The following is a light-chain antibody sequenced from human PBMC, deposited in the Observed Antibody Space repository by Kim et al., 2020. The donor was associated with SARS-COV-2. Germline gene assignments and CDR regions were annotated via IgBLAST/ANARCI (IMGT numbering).Light chain of an antibody. Sequence: ALGQTVRITCQGDSLRNYYASWYQQKPRQAPVVVIYGRNDRPPGIPDRFSGSNSGNTASLTITGAQAEDEANYYCNSRDSSGNHLVFGGGTQLTVL. CDR2: GRN. V-gene: IGLV3-19*01. J-gene: IGLJ3*02. CDR1: SLRNYY. CDR3: NSRDSSGNHLV.